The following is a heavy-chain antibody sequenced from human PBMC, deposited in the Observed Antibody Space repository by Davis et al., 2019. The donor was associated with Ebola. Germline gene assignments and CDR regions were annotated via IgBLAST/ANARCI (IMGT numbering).Heavy chain of an antibody. CDR2: IYSSGST. D-gene: IGHD6-13*01. CDR1: GGSLSSHY. Sequence: PSETLSLTCTVSGGSLSSHYWSWIRQPAGKGLEWIGRIYSSGSTNYNPSLKSRVTMSVDTSKNQFSLKLSSVTAADTAVYYCASYSSSWYDYWGQGTLVTVSS. J-gene: IGHJ4*02. CDR3: ASYSSSWYDY. V-gene: IGHV4-4*07.